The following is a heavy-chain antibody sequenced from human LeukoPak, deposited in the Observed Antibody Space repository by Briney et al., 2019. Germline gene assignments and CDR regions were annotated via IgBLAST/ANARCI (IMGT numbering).Heavy chain of an antibody. V-gene: IGHV4-59*01. CDR1: SGSITGYY. CDR3: ARARTPPGIAVAGLINDAFDI. J-gene: IGHJ3*02. CDR2: VYATGTT. D-gene: IGHD6-19*01. Sequence: SETLSLTCTVSSGSITGYYWSWIRQPPGKGLEWIGYVYATGTTNYNPSLKTRATISIDTSKNQLSLTLTSVTAADTAVYYCARARTPPGIAVAGLINDAFDIWGQGTMVTVSS.